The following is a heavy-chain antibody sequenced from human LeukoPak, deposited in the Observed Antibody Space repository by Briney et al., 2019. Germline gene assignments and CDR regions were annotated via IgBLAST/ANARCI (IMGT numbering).Heavy chain of an antibody. V-gene: IGHV3-23*01. CDR2: ISGSGGST. CDR1: GFTLITYA. CDR3: ARWEDY. Sequence: GGSLRLSCAASGFTLITYAMNWVRQAPGKGLEWVSSISGSGGSTYYANSVKGRFTISRDNSKNTLYLQMNSLRAEDTAVYYCARWEDYWGQGTLVTVSS. J-gene: IGHJ4*02. D-gene: IGHD1-26*01.